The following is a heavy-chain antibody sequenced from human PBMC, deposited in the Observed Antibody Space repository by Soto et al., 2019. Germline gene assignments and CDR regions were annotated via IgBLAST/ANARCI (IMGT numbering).Heavy chain of an antibody. J-gene: IGHJ6*01. V-gene: IGHV3-48*02. CDR3: VRGAPGDQTYFWHAMDV. Sequence: EVQLVESGGGLVQPGGSLILSCAASGFTVSSYSMHWVRQSPGKGLQWISYISRSSNTIYYADTVQGRCTISRDNAKNLVYLQFNSLTHADTVVYYCVRGAPGDQTYFWHAMDVWGERTTGTVSS. CDR1: GFTVSSYS. D-gene: IGHD3-16*01. CDR2: ISRSSNTI.